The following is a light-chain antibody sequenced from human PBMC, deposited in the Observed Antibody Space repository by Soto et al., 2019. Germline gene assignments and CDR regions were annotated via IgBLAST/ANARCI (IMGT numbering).Light chain of an antibody. CDR2: DAS. CDR1: QSISSW. J-gene: IGKJ1*01. Sequence: DIQMTRSPSTLSASVGNMFTITCRASQSISSWLAWYQQKPGKAPKLLIYDASSLESGVPSRFSGSGSATDFTLTISCLQPPDFATYYCQQYYSYPTWTFGHGTKVDIK. CDR3: QQYYSYPTWT. V-gene: IGKV1-5*01.